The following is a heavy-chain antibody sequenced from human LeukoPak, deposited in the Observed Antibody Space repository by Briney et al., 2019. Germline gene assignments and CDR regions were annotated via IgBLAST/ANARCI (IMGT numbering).Heavy chain of an antibody. Sequence: SETLSLTCTVSGGSISSYYWSWIRQPPGKGLEWIGYIYYSGSTNYNPSLKSRVTISVDTSKNQFSLKLSSVTAADTAVYYCARADPMIVEGKGYFDYWGQGTLVTVSS. J-gene: IGHJ4*02. CDR3: ARADPMIVEGKGYFDY. V-gene: IGHV4-59*01. CDR1: GGSISSYY. D-gene: IGHD3-22*01. CDR2: IYYSGST.